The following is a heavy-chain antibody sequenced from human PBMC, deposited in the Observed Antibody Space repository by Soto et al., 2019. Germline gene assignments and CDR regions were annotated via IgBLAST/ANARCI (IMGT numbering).Heavy chain of an antibody. CDR3: SRGNRGPRSFDY. J-gene: IGHJ4*02. V-gene: IGHV4-34*01. D-gene: IGHD2-15*01. CDR2: INHSGST. Sequence: SETLCLTCAVYGGSFSGYYWSWSRQPPGKGLEWIGEINHSGSTNYNPSLKSRVTISVDTSKNQFSLKLSSVTAADTAVYYCSRGNRGPRSFDYPGQAPLVTLS. CDR1: GGSFSGYY.